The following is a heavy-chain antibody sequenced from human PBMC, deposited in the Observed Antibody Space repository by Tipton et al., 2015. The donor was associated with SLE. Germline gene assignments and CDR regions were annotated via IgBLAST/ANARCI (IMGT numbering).Heavy chain of an antibody. CDR2: VNPNSGGP. CDR3: ARSLTVVTPVDY. Sequence: QLVQSGPEVKKPGASVKVSCKASGYTFTAYYIHWVRQAPGQGLEWMGRVNPNSGGPNYAQKFQGRVTMTRDTSISTAYMELSTLGSDDTAMYYCARSLTVVTPVDYWGQGTLVTVSS. V-gene: IGHV1-2*06. J-gene: IGHJ4*02. D-gene: IGHD4-23*01. CDR1: GYTFTAYY.